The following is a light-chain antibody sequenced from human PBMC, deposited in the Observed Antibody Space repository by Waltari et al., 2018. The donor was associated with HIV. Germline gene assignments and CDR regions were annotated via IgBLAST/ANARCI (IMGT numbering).Light chain of an antibody. CDR1: NSDVGIYNL. CDR2: QVS. CDR3: CSYAGSSTVV. V-gene: IGLV2-23*02. J-gene: IGLJ2*01. Sequence: QSALNQPASRSGFPGPSLTISSTGTNSDVGIYNLFPWYQQHAGQAPQHMIYQVSKRPAEVYIRFSGTKSGNTASLTISGPQTEDEADYYCCSYAGSSTVVFGGGTKLTVL.